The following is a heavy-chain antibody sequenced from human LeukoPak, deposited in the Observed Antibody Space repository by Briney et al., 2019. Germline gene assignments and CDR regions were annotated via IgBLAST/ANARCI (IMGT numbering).Heavy chain of an antibody. Sequence: SETLSLTCTVSGGSISSYYWSWIRQPPGKGLEWIGYIYYSGSTNYNPSLKSRGTISVDTSKNQFSLKLTSVTAADTAVYYCARGTFIAAAGRSFDYWGQGPLVTVSS. V-gene: IGHV4-59*01. D-gene: IGHD6-13*01. J-gene: IGHJ4*02. CDR2: IYYSGST. CDR3: ARGTFIAAAGRSFDY. CDR1: GGSISSYY.